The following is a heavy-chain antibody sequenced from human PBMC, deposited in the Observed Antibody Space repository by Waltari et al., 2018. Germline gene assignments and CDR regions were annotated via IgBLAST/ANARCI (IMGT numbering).Heavy chain of an antibody. D-gene: IGHD6-19*01. V-gene: IGHV4-34*01. J-gene: IGHJ4*02. CDR1: GGSFSGSY. CDR3: AISLSSGWPYYFDY. Sequence: QVQLQQWGAGLLKPSETLSLTCAVYGGSFSGSYWSWIRQPPGKGLEWIGEINQSGSTNYNPSLKIRVTISVDTSKNQFSLKLSSVTAADTAVYYCAISLSSGWPYYFDYWGQGTLVTVSS. CDR2: INQSGST.